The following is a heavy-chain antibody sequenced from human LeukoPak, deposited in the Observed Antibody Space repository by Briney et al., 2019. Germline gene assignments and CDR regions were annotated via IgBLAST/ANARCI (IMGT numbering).Heavy chain of an antibody. CDR3: ARDRVVLRYFDWLLPDY. J-gene: IGHJ4*02. CDR2: IIPIFGTA. CDR1: GGTFSSYA. Sequence: SVKVSCKASGGTFSSYAISWVRQAPGQGLEWMGRIIPIFGTANYAQKFQGRVTITTDESTSTAYMELSSLRSEDTAVYYCARDRVVLRYFDWLLPDYWGQGTLVTVSS. D-gene: IGHD3-9*01. V-gene: IGHV1-69*05.